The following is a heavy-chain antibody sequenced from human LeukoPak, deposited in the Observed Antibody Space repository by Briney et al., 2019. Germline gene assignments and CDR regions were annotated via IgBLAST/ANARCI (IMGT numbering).Heavy chain of an antibody. V-gene: IGHV1-18*01. CDR1: GYNFNNYG. J-gene: IGHJ6*02. CDR2: ISAKTGNT. D-gene: IGHD1-26*01. CDR3: ARGSYPYSHGMDV. Sequence: ASVKVSCKASGYNFNNYGVSWVRQAPRQGLEWMGWISAKTGNTNYAQKVQGRVTMTTDTSTTTAYMELRSLGSDDTAVYYCARGSYPYSHGMDVWGQGTTVTVSS.